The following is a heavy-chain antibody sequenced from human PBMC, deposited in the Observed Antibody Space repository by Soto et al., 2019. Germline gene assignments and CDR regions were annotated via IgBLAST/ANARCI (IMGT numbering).Heavy chain of an antibody. D-gene: IGHD3-22*01. CDR1: GYTFNTYG. J-gene: IGHJ5*02. CDR3: ARDPLDSSGYLWYDP. Sequence: ASVKVSCKTSGYTFNTYGINWVRQAPGQGLGLMGWISAYDGKTTYAEKFQGRVTMTTDTSTSTAYMELRSLRSDDTAVYYCARDPLDSSGYLWYDPWGQGTLVTVSS. V-gene: IGHV1-18*01. CDR2: ISAYDGKT.